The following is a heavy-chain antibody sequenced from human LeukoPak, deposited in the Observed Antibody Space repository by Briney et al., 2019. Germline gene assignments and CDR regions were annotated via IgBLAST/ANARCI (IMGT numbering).Heavy chain of an antibody. CDR1: GGTFSSYA. V-gene: IGHV1-69*13. Sequence: GASVKVSCKASGGTFSSYAISWVRQAPGQGLEWMGGIIPIFGTANYAQKFQGRVTITADESTSTAYMELSSLRSEDTAVYYCASHSSSWYNQWVTFDYWGQGTLVTVSS. D-gene: IGHD6-13*01. CDR3: ASHSSSWYNQWVTFDY. J-gene: IGHJ4*02. CDR2: IIPIFGTA.